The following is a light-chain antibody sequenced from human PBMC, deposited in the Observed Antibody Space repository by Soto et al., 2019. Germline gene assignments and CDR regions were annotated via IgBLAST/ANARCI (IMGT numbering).Light chain of an antibody. CDR1: QSISNW. CDR2: KAS. CDR3: QQYKSYYT. Sequence: DIQMTQSPSTLSASIGERVTITCRASQSISNWLAWYQQKPGKAPKLLIYKASTVASRVPSRFSGSGSGTQFTLTISSMQPDDLATYYCQQYKSYYTFGQGTKVDIK. V-gene: IGKV1-5*03. J-gene: IGKJ2*01.